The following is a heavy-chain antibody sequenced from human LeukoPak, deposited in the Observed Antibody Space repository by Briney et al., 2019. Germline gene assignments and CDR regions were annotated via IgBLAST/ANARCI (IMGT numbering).Heavy chain of an antibody. CDR3: ARGSHSGGPIPNFDY. CDR2: TNSKSGGK. V-gene: IGHV1-2*02. Sequence: ASVKVSCKASGYTFTDFYVHWVRQAPGQGLEWMGWTNSKSGGKNYAQKFQGRVTMTRDTTIRTAYMELSTLRSDDTAVYYCARGSHSGGPIPNFDYWGQGTLVTVSS. J-gene: IGHJ4*02. D-gene: IGHD3-16*01. CDR1: GYTFTDFY.